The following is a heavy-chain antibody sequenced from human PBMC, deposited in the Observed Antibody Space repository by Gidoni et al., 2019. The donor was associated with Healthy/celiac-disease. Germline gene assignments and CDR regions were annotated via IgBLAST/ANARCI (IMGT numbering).Heavy chain of an antibody. CDR2: IYWDDDK. D-gene: IGHD6-6*01. Sequence: QITLKESGPTLVKPTQTLTLTCTFSGFSLSTRGVGVGWIRQPPGKALEWLALIYWDDDKRYSPSLKSRLTITKDTSKNQVVLTMTNMDPVDTATYYCARDHRAARPGSNAFDIWGQGTMVTVSS. J-gene: IGHJ3*02. V-gene: IGHV2-5*02. CDR3: ARDHRAARPGSNAFDI. CDR1: GFSLSTRGVG.